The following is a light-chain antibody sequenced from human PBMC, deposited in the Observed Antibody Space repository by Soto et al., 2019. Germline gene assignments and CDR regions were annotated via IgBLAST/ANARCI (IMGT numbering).Light chain of an antibody. CDR3: LQDINYPWT. J-gene: IGKJ1*01. V-gene: IGKV1-5*01. CDR2: DAS. CDR1: QSISSW. Sequence: DIQMTQSPSTLSGSVGDRVTITCRASQSISSWLAWYQQKPGKAPKVLIFDASSLESGVPSRFSGSGSATEFTLAISSLQPEDSATYYCLQDINYPWTFGQGTKVDI.